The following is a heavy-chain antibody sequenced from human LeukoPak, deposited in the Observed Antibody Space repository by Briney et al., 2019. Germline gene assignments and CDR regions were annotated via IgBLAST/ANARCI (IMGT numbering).Heavy chain of an antibody. CDR1: RFTFSSYA. Sequence: AGGSLRLSCSASRFTFSSYAMHWVRQAPGKGLEYVSAISRNGGSTYYADSVEGRFTISRDNSKNTLFLQMSSLRPEDTAVYYCVKALNYDYSGFGFDYWGQGTLVTVSS. V-gene: IGHV3-64D*09. CDR3: VKALNYDYSGFGFDY. J-gene: IGHJ4*02. CDR2: ISRNGGST. D-gene: IGHD3-22*01.